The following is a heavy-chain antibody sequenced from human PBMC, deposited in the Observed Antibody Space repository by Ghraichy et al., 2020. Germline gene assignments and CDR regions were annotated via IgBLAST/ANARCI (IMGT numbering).Heavy chain of an antibody. Sequence: GGSLRLSCAASGFTVSSNYMSWVRQAPGKGLEWVSVIYSGGSTYYADSVKGRFTISRDNSKNTLYLQMNSLRAEDTAVYYCARTTWFSDYYYYYGMDVWGQGTTVTVSS. CDR2: IYSGGST. D-gene: IGHD3-10*01. V-gene: IGHV3-66*01. CDR1: GFTVSSNY. CDR3: ARTTWFSDYYYYYGMDV. J-gene: IGHJ6*02.